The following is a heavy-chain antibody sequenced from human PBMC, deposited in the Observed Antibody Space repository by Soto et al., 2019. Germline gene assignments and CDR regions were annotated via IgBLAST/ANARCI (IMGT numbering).Heavy chain of an antibody. J-gene: IGHJ4*02. CDR1: GYTFSTFS. V-gene: IGHV3-48*02. Sequence: GGSLRLSCSASGYTFSTFSMSWIRQAPGKGLEWISYISTRGATIYYADSVKGRFTISRDNARDSLFLQMNSLRDDDTAVYYCARTGSGWPHHYWRQGTLVTVSS. D-gene: IGHD6-19*01. CDR3: ARTGSGWPHHY. CDR2: ISTRGATI.